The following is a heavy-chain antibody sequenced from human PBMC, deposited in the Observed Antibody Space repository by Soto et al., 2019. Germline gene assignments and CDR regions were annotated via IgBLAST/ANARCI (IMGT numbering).Heavy chain of an antibody. D-gene: IGHD4-17*01. CDR3: ARRALSGDYAQLDI. Sequence: SETLSLTCTVSGGCMSSYYWSWIRQPPGKGLEWIGYIYYSGSTNYNPSLKSRVTISVDTSKNQFSLKLSSVTAADTAVYYCARRALSGDYAQLDIWGQGTMVTVSS. J-gene: IGHJ3*02. CDR1: GGCMSSYY. CDR2: IYYSGST. V-gene: IGHV4-59*08.